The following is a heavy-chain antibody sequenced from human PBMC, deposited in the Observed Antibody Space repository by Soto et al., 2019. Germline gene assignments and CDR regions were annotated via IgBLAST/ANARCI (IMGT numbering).Heavy chain of an antibody. CDR1: GFTVSSNY. Sequence: RRLSCSASGFTVSSNYMSLVRQAPGKGLEWVSVIYSGGSTYYADSVKGRFTISRDNSKNTLYLQMNSLRAEDTAVYYCARVAGVVGATRVDYWGQGTLVTVSS. D-gene: IGHD1-26*01. V-gene: IGHV3-53*01. CDR2: IYSGGST. J-gene: IGHJ4*02. CDR3: ARVAGVVGATRVDY.